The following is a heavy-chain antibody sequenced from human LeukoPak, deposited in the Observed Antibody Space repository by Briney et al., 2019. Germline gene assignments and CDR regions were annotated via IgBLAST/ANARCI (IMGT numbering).Heavy chain of an antibody. J-gene: IGHJ4*02. CDR3: ARQKTPHGNFDY. D-gene: IGHD1-26*01. CDR2: ISGSGSST. Sequence: GGSLRLSCAASGFTFTSYAMNWVRQAPGKGLEWVSTISGSGSSTYYVDSVKGRFTISRDNSKNSLYLLMSSLRAEDTAVYYCARQKTPHGNFDYWGQGTLVTVSS. CDR1: GFTFTSYA. V-gene: IGHV3-23*01.